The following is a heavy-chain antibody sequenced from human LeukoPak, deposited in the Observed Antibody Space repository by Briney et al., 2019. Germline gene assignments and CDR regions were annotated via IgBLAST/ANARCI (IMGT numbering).Heavy chain of an antibody. CDR3: ARVAEYSSGWYDPFDY. D-gene: IGHD6-19*01. CDR1: GYTFTSYA. Sequence: ASVKVSCKASGYTFTSYAMNWVRQAPGQGLEWMGWINTNTGNPTYAQGFTGRCVFSLDTSVSTAYLQISSLKAEDTAVYSCARVAEYSSGWYDPFDYWGQGTLVTVSS. J-gene: IGHJ4*02. CDR2: INTNTGNP. V-gene: IGHV7-4-1*02.